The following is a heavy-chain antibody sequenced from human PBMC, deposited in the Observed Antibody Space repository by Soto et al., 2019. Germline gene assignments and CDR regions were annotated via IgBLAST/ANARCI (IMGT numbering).Heavy chain of an antibody. J-gene: IGHJ4*02. CDR1: GFTFSSYA. V-gene: IGHV3-30-3*01. Sequence: QVQLVESGGGVVQPGRSLRLSCAASGFTFSSYAMHWVRQAPGKGLEWVAVISYDGSNKYYADSVKGRFTISRDNSNNTLYLQMNGLRAEDTAVYYCARAYDYGDYVPLPDYWGQGTLVTVSS. CDR2: ISYDGSNK. CDR3: ARAYDYGDYVPLPDY. D-gene: IGHD4-17*01.